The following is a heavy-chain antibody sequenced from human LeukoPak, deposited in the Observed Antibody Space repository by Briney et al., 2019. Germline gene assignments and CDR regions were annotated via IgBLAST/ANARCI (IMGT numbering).Heavy chain of an antibody. D-gene: IGHD2-15*01. CDR2: IKQDGSEK. Sequence: GGSLRLSCVASGFTFSNYLMSWVRQAPGRGLDWVANIKQDGSEKYYVDSVKGRVTISRDNAKNSLYLQMYSLRAEDTAVYYCARDKSGVVKVIVATHLDYWGQGTLVTVSS. J-gene: IGHJ4*02. V-gene: IGHV3-7*03. CDR3: ARDKSGVVKVIVATHLDY. CDR1: GFTFSNYL.